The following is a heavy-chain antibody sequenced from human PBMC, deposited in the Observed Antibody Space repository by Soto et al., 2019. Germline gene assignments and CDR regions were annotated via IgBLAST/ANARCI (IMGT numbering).Heavy chain of an antibody. J-gene: IGHJ4*02. Sequence: PSETLSLTCTVSGDSITSYYWTWIRQAAGKRLECIGRVFSSGTTNCNPSLKSRVTMSVDTSKNQLSLKLTSVTAADTAVYYCARVGDSGYYWYFDYWGQGALVTVSS. CDR1: GDSITSYY. CDR3: ARVGDSGYYWYFDY. CDR2: VFSSGTT. V-gene: IGHV4-4*07. D-gene: IGHD3-22*01.